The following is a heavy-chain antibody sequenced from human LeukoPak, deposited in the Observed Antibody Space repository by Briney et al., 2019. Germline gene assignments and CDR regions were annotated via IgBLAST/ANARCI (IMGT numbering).Heavy chain of an antibody. Sequence: PGGSLRLSCAASGFIFSSYWMHWVRHAPGKGLAWVSRINTDGSSTSYADSVKGRFTISRDNAKNTLYLQMNSLRAEDTAVYYCARVLHNRNYDGSTYYGYWGQGTLVTVSS. V-gene: IGHV3-74*01. J-gene: IGHJ4*02. D-gene: IGHD3-22*01. CDR1: GFIFSSYW. CDR2: INTDGSST. CDR3: ARVLHNRNYDGSTYYGY.